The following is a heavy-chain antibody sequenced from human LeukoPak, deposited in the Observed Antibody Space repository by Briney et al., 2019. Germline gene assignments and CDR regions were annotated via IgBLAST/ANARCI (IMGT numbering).Heavy chain of an antibody. D-gene: IGHD4-17*01. CDR1: GYTFTGYY. CDR3: ARDLNGDYGYNWFDP. J-gene: IGHJ5*02. Sequence: ASVKVSCKASGYTFTGYYMHWVRQAPGQGLEWRGRINPNSGGTNYAQKFQGRVTMTRDTSISTAYMELSRLRSDDTAVYYCARDLNGDYGYNWFDPWGQGTLVTVSS. CDR2: INPNSGGT. V-gene: IGHV1-2*06.